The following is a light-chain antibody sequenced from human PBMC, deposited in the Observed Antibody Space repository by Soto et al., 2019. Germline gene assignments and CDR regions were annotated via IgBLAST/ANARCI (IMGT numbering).Light chain of an antibody. J-gene: IGLJ1*01. V-gene: IGLV2-14*01. CDR2: EVS. CDR1: SSDVGDSDY. CDR3: NSYTGSTTLDV. Sequence: QSALTQPASVSGSPGQSITISCTGASSDVGDSDYVSWYQQHPGKAPKLIIFEVSHRPSGVSDRFSGSKSGNTASLTISGRQAEDEADYYCNSYTGSTTLDVFGSGTKLTVL.